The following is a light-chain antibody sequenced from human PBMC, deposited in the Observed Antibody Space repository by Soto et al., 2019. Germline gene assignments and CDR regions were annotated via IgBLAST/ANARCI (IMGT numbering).Light chain of an antibody. V-gene: IGLV2-14*01. J-gene: IGLJ2*01. CDR3: SSYTSSSTSVV. CDR2: EVS. CDR1: SSDVSGYNY. Sequence: QSALTQPASVSGSPGQSITISCTGTSSDVSGYNYVSWYQQHPGKAPKLMIYEVSNRPSGVSNRFSGSKSGNTASLTISGLQAEDEADYYCSSYTSSSTSVVFGGGTKLTVL.